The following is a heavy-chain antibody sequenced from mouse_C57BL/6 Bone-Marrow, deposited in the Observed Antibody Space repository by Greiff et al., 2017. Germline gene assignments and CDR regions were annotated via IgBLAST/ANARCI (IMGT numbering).Heavy chain of an antibody. CDR3: ARPYYYDSPWFAY. CDR2: INPYNGGT. CDR1: GYTFTDYY. Sequence: VQLQQSGPVLVKPGASVKMSCKASGYTFTDYYMNWVKQSHGKSLEWIGVINPYNGGTSYNQKFKGKATLTVDKSSSTAYMELDSLTSEDSAVYYCARPYYYDSPWFAYWGQGTLVTVSA. V-gene: IGHV1-19*01. J-gene: IGHJ3*01. D-gene: IGHD1-1*01.